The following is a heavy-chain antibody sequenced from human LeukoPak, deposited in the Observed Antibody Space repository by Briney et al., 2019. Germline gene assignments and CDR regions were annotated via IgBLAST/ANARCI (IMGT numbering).Heavy chain of an antibody. CDR3: ARWTAVAGNDY. CDR2: MNPNSGNT. J-gene: IGHJ4*02. CDR1: GYTFTSYD. V-gene: IGHV1-8*01. Sequence: ASVKVSCKASGYTFTSYDINWVRQATGQGPEWMGWMNPNSGNTGYAQKFRGRVTMTRNTSISTAYMELSSLRSEDTAVYYCARWTAVAGNDYWGQGTLVTVSS. D-gene: IGHD6-19*01.